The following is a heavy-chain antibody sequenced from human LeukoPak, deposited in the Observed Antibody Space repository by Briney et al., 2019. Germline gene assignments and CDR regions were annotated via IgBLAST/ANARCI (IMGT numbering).Heavy chain of an antibody. V-gene: IGHV3-7*04. J-gene: IGHJ4*02. CDR1: GVTFSGYW. CDR3: ARVHCSSGKCYLAHFDY. D-gene: IGHD2-15*01. Sequence: GGSLRLSCAASGVTFSGYWMHWVRQAPGKGLEWVANINQDESEKYYVDSVKGRFTISRDNAETSVYLQMNSLRAEDTAVYYCARVHCSSGKCYLAHFDYWGQGTLVTVSS. CDR2: INQDESEK.